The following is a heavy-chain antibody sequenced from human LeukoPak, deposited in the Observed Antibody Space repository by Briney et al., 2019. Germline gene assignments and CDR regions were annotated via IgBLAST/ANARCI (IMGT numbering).Heavy chain of an antibody. CDR1: GFTFSGYA. J-gene: IGHJ4*02. CDR2: ISVSGGST. Sequence: PGGSLRLSCAASGFTFSGYAMSWVRQAPGKGLEWVSAISVSGGSTYYADSVKGRFTISRDNSKNTLYLQMNSLRAEDTAVYYCAKHYYGSGSYDYWGQGTLVTVSS. V-gene: IGHV3-23*01. CDR3: AKHYYGSGSYDY. D-gene: IGHD3-10*01.